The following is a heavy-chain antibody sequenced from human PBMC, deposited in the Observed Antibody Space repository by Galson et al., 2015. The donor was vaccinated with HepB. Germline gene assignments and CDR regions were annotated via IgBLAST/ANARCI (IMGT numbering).Heavy chain of an antibody. J-gene: IGHJ6*03. CDR2: IKQDGSEK. V-gene: IGHV3-7*01. CDR3: ARDSTYYDFWSGYRKDYYYYYMDV. CDR1: GFTFSSYW. Sequence: SLRLSCAASGFTFSSYWMSWVRQAPGKGLEWVANIKQDGSEKYYVDSVKGRFTISRDNAKNSLYLQMNSLRAEDTAVYYCARDSTYYDFWSGYRKDYYYYYMDVWGKGTTVTVSS. D-gene: IGHD3-3*01.